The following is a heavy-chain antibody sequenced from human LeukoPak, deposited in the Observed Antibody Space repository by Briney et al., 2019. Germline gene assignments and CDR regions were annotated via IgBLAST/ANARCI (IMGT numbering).Heavy chain of an antibody. J-gene: IGHJ5*02. CDR3: AREKFSPVLLWFGANWFDP. D-gene: IGHD3-10*01. Sequence: PSETLSLTCAVYGGSFSGYYWSWIRQPPGKGLEWIGEINHSGSTYYNPSLKSRVTISVDTSKNQFSLKLSSVTAADTAVYYCAREKFSPVLLWFGANWFDPWGQGTLVTVSS. CDR2: INHSGST. V-gene: IGHV4-34*01. CDR1: GGSFSGYY.